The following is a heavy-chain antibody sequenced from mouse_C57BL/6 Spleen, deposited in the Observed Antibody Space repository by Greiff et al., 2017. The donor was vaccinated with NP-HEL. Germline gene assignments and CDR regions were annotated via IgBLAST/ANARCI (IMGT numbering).Heavy chain of an antibody. CDR2: IDPSDSET. CDR1: GYTFTSYW. J-gene: IGHJ1*03. V-gene: IGHV1-52*01. CDR3: ARGDYYGSRGSYSYFDV. Sequence: QVQLQQPGAELVRPGSSVKLSCKASGYTFTSYWMHWVKQRPIQGLEWIGNIDPSDSETHYNQKFKDKATLTVDKSSSTAYMQLSSLTSEDSAVYYWARGDYYGSRGSYSYFDVWGTGTTVTVSS. D-gene: IGHD1-1*01.